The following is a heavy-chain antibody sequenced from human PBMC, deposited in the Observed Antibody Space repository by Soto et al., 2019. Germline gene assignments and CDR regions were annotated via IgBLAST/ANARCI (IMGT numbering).Heavy chain of an antibody. J-gene: IGHJ4*02. CDR3: ARVGGVAARTFDY. CDR2: LYYSGNT. D-gene: IGHD2-15*01. Sequence: SETLSLTCTVSGGSISPFYWSWVRQPPGKGLEWIGYLYYSGNTDYNPSLKSRVTISVDASKNQVSLRLTSVTAADTAVYYCARVGGVAARTFDYWGQGTVVTVSS. V-gene: IGHV4-59*01. CDR1: GGSISPFY.